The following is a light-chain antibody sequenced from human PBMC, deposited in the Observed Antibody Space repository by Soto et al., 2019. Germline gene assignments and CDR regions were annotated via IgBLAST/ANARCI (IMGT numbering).Light chain of an antibody. CDR3: MQALQTPWT. CDR1: QSLLHSNRYNA. V-gene: IGKV2-28*01. Sequence: DIVMTQSPLTLPVTPGEPASISCRSSQSLLHSNRYNALDWYLQKPGQSPQLLIYLGSNRASGVPGRFSGSGSGTDFTLTISRVEPEDVGVYYCMQALQTPWTFGQGTKLEIK. CDR2: LGS. J-gene: IGKJ1*01.